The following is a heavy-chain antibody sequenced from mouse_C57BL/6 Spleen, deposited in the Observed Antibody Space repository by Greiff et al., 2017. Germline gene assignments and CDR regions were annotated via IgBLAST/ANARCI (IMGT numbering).Heavy chain of an antibody. CDR2: INPNNGGT. D-gene: IGHD2-3*01. CDR3: ARNGYSLYFDY. Sequence: VQLQQSGPELVKPGASVKISCKASGYTFTDYYMHWVKQSHGKSLEWIGDINPNNGGTSYNQKFKGKATLTVDKSSSTAYMELRSLTSEGSAGYYCARNGYSLYFDYWGQGTTLTVSS. V-gene: IGHV1-26*01. J-gene: IGHJ2*01. CDR1: GYTFTDYY.